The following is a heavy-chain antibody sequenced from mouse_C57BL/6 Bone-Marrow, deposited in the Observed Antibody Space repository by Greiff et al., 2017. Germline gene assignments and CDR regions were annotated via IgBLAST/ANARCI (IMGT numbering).Heavy chain of an antibody. D-gene: IGHD4-1*01. CDR3: ARHDWDWFAY. Sequence: EVQLQQSGGGLVQPGGSLKLSCAASGFTFSDYYMYWVRQTPEKRLEWVAYISNGGGSTYYPDTLKGRFTISRDTAKNTLYLQMSRLKSEDTAMYYCARHDWDWFAYWGQGTLVTVSA. CDR2: ISNGGGST. CDR1: GFTFSDYY. J-gene: IGHJ3*01. V-gene: IGHV5-12*01.